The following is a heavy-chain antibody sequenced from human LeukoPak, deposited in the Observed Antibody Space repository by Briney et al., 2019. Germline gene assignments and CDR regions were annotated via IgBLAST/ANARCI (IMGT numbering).Heavy chain of an antibody. V-gene: IGHV1-2*02. J-gene: IGHJ5*02. CDR1: GYTFTGYY. D-gene: IGHD6-13*01. Sequence: GASVKVSCKASGYTFTGYYMHWVRQAPGQGLEWMGWINPNSGGTNYAQKFQGRVTMTRDTSISTAYMELSRLRSDDTAVYYCARDTRQQLVLGWFDPWGQGTLVTVSS. CDR2: INPNSGGT. CDR3: ARDTRQQLVLGWFDP.